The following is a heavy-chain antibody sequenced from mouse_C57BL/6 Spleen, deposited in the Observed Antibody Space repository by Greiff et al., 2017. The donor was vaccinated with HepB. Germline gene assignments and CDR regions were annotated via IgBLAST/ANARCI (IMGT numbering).Heavy chain of an antibody. CDR2: ISSGGDYI. J-gene: IGHJ4*01. Sequence: EVQRVESGEGLVKPGGSLKLSCAASGFTFSSYAMSWVRQTPEKRLEWVAYISSGGDYIYYADTVKGRFTISRDNARNTLYLQMSSLKSEDTAMYYCTRFMVTTGDYYAMDYWGQGTSVTVSS. D-gene: IGHD2-2*01. CDR1: GFTFSSYA. CDR3: TRFMVTTGDYYAMDY. V-gene: IGHV5-9-1*02.